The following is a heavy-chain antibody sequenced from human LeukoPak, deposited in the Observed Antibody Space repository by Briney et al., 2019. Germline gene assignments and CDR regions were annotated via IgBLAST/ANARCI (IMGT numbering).Heavy chain of an antibody. CDR3: AGYSSGWFGAFHI. CDR2: IISTGGTI. J-gene: IGHJ3*02. CDR1: RFTFSDYY. D-gene: IGHD6-19*01. V-gene: IGHV3-11*04. Sequence: GGSLRLSCAASRFTFSDYYMSWIRQAPGKGQEWLSFIISTGGTIYYADSVKGRFTISRDNANNSHYLQMNSLLAEDTAVYYCAGYSSGWFGAFHIWGQGTMVTVSS.